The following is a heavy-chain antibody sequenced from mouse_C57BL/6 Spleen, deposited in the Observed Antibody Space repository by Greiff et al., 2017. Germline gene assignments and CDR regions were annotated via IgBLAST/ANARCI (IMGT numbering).Heavy chain of an antibody. D-gene: IGHD1-1*01. CDR1: GYAFSSYW. V-gene: IGHV1-80*01. J-gene: IGHJ1*03. Sequence: QVQLKESGAELVKPGASVKISCKASGYAFSSYWMNWVKQRPGKGLEWIGQIYPGDGDTNYNGKFKGKATLTADKSSSTAYMQLSSLTSEDSAVYFCARVGVVAKDWYFDVWGTGTTVTVSS. CDR3: ARVGVVAKDWYFDV. CDR2: IYPGDGDT.